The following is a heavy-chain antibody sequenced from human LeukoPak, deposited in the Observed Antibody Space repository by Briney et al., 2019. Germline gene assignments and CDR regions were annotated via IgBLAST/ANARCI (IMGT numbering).Heavy chain of an antibody. D-gene: IGHD3-3*01. J-gene: IGHJ4*02. CDR2: ISGSGGST. CDR3: VLEWFPYYFDY. V-gene: IGHV3-23*01. Sequence: GGSLRLSCAASGFAFSSYAMSWVRQAPGKGLEWISGISGSGGSTHYADSVKGRFTISRDNSKNTLYLQMNSLRAEDTAVYYCVLEWFPYYFDYWGQGTLVTVSS. CDR1: GFAFSSYA.